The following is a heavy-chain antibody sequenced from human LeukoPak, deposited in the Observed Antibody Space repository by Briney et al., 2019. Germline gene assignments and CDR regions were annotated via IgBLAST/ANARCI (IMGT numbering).Heavy chain of an antibody. J-gene: IGHJ4*02. CDR2: INSDGSST. CDR1: GFTFSSYW. CDR3: AKDRGVGWELRHFDY. D-gene: IGHD1-26*01. V-gene: IGHV3-74*01. Sequence: GGSLRLSCAASGFTFSSYWMHWVRQAPGKGLVWVSRINSDGSSTSYADSVKGRFTISRDNAKNTLYLQMNSLRAEDTAVYYCAKDRGVGWELRHFDYWGQGILLTVSS.